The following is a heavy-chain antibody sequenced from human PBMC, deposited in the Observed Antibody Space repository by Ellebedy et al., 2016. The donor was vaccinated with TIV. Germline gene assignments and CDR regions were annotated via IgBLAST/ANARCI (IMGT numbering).Heavy chain of an antibody. V-gene: IGHV3-11*04. CDR3: ARDLDKSSGWYGGAAY. CDR2: ITNTGIPI. CDR1: GFTFSDYF. J-gene: IGHJ4*02. Sequence: PGGSLRLSCAGSGFTFSDYFMTWVRQAPGKGLEWVSYITNTGIPIYYADSVKGRFTISRDNSMTTLYLEMNSLRAEDTAVYYCARDLDKSSGWYGGAAYWGQGTLVTVSS. D-gene: IGHD6-19*01.